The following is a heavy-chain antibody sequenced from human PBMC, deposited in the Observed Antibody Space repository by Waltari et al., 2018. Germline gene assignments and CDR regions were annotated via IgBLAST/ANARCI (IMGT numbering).Heavy chain of an antibody. CDR3: ARGGAAAGSSMYYFDY. J-gene: IGHJ4*02. CDR1: GGSFSGYY. CDR2: INHSGST. V-gene: IGHV4-34*01. Sequence: QVQLQQWGAGLLKPSETLSLTCAVYGGSFSGYYWSWIRQPPGKGLEWIGEINHSGSTNDNPSLKSRVTISVDTSKNQFSLKLSSVTAADTAVYYCARGGAAAGSSMYYFDYWGQGTLVTVSS. D-gene: IGHD6-13*01.